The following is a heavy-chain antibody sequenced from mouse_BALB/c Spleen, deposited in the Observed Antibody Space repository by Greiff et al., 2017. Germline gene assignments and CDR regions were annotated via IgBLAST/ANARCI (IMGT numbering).Heavy chain of an antibody. CDR1: GFTFSSYT. Sequence: EVKLVESGGGLVQPGGSLKLSCAASGFTFSSYTMSWVRQTPEKRLEWVAYISNGGGSTYYPDTVKGRFTISRDNAKNTLYLQMSSLKSEDTAMYYCARQDGNYLAWFAYWGQGTLVTVSA. J-gene: IGHJ3*01. D-gene: IGHD2-1*01. CDR3: ARQDGNYLAWFAY. CDR2: ISNGGGST. V-gene: IGHV5-12-2*01.